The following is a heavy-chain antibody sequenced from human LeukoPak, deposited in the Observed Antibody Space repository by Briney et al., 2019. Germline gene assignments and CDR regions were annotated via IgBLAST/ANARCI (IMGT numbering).Heavy chain of an antibody. Sequence: GGALTLSCSASGFTFSSHAMHLVRHAPGKGLESVSAISGNGDTTYYGDSVKGRFTISRDNSKNTLYLQMTSLSTEDTAVYYCVRELNAANWFDPWGQGTLVTVSS. CDR1: GFTFSSHA. J-gene: IGHJ5*02. D-gene: IGHD1-7*01. CDR3: VRELNAANWFDP. V-gene: IGHV3-64D*09. CDR2: ISGNGDTT.